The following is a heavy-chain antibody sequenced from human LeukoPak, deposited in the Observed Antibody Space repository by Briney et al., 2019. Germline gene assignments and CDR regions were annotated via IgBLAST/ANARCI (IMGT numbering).Heavy chain of an antibody. CDR2: INEDGSEK. Sequence: GGSLRLSCAASGLTFSGFWMTRVRQIPGKGLEWVANINEDGSEKNYIDSVNGRFTISRDNAKNSLYLQMNSLRAGDTAVYYCAKDLGRWLHPAGDYWGQGTLVTVSS. V-gene: IGHV3-7*03. CDR1: GLTFSGFW. J-gene: IGHJ4*02. CDR3: AKDLGRWLHPAGDY. D-gene: IGHD5-24*01.